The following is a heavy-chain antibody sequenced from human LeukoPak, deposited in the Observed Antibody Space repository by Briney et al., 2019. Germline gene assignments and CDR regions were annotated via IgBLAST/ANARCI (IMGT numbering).Heavy chain of an antibody. CDR1: GITFSTSG. CDR3: AKDRTVVVTAYGGWFDP. V-gene: IGHV3-30*02. Sequence: GGSLRLSCAAPGITFSTSGMHWVRQAPGRGLEWVAFMRHDGSNEKYADSVKGRFTISRDNSKNTLYLQMNSLIVEDTAVYYCAKDRTVVVTAYGGWFDPWGQGTLVTASS. D-gene: IGHD2-15*01. J-gene: IGHJ5*02. CDR2: MRHDGSNE.